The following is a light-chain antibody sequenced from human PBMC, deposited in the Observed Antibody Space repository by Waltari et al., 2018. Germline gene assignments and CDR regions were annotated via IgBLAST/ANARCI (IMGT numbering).Light chain of an antibody. CDR2: KNN. V-gene: IGLV1-47*01. CDR1: SSNIGGNF. CDR3: SSYAGSNNLL. J-gene: IGLJ2*01. Sequence: SVLTQPPSASGTPGQTVTIPCSGSSSNIGGNFVYWYQQLPGMAPPLLIYKNNQRPSGVPDRFSGSKSGNTASLTVSGLQAEDEADYYCSSYAGSNNLLFGGGTKLTVL.